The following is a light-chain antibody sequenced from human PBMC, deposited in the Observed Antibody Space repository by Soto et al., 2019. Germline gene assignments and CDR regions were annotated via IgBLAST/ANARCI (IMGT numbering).Light chain of an antibody. CDR1: QSVTNY. CDR3: QQYNDWPYT. V-gene: IGKV3D-15*01. J-gene: IGKJ2*01. CDR2: GAS. Sequence: EIVMTQSPATLSVSPGERATLSCRASQSVTNYLAWYQQKPGQAPRLLISGASTGATGIPARFSGSGSGTEFTLTISSLQSEDLAVYYCQQYNDWPYTFGQGTKLEIK.